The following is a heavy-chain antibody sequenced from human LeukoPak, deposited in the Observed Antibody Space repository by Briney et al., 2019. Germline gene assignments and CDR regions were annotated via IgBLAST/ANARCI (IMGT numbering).Heavy chain of an antibody. V-gene: IGHV3-21*01. CDR3: ARDVGLATPDY. Sequence: PGGSLRLSCAASGFTFSSYSMNWVRQAPGKGLEWVSSISSNSNYIYYADSVKGRFTISRDNAKNSLYLQMNSLRAEDTAVYYCARDVGLATPDYWGRGTLVTVSS. D-gene: IGHD1-26*01. J-gene: IGHJ4*02. CDR1: GFTFSSYS. CDR2: ISSNSNYI.